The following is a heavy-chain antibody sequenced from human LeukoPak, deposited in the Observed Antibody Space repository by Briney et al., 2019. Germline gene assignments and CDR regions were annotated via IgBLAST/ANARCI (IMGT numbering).Heavy chain of an antibody. V-gene: IGHV4-59*01. CDR1: GGSISSYY. D-gene: IGHD3-22*01. J-gene: IGHJ3*02. CDR2: ICCSGST. Sequence: SVTLSLTCTVSGGSISSYYWSWIRQPPGKGLEWIGYICCSGSTNYNPSLKSRVTISVDTSKNQFSLKPSSVTAADTAVYYCARGIGRYDSYGGAFDIWGQGTMVTVSS. CDR3: ARGIGRYDSYGGAFDI.